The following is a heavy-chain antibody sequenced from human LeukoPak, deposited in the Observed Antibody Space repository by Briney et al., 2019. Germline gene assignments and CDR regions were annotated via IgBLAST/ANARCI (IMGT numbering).Heavy chain of an antibody. J-gene: IGHJ4*02. Sequence: SGPALVKPTQTLTLTCTFSGFSLNTRAMCVSWIRQPPGKALEWLAFIDWNDDKYYSTSLKTRLTISKDTFKNQVVLTMTNMDPVDTATYYCASGLSWNFDYWGQGTLVTVSS. D-gene: IGHD2-15*01. CDR2: IDWNDDK. CDR3: ASGLSWNFDY. CDR1: GFSLNTRAMC. V-gene: IGHV2-70*01.